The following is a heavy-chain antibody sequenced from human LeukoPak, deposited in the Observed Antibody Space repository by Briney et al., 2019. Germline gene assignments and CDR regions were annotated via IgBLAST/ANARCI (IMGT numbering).Heavy chain of an antibody. D-gene: IGHD5-18*01. V-gene: IGHV3-23*01. CDR3: AKDWRIQLWAVGAHEPDAFDI. Sequence: PGGSLRLSCAASGFTFSSYAMSWVRQAPGKGLEWVSAISGSGGSTYYADSVKGRFTISRDNSKNTLYLQMNSLRAEDTAVYYCAKDWRIQLWAVGAHEPDAFDIWGQETMVTVSS. CDR2: ISGSGGST. J-gene: IGHJ3*02. CDR1: GFTFSSYA.